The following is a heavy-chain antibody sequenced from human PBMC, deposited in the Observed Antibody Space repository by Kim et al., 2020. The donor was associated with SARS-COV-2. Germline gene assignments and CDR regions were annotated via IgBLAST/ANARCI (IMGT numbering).Heavy chain of an antibody. CDR3: ARERPGIAAAGRPNWFDP. D-gene: IGHD6-13*01. CDR1: GYTFTSYY. CDR2: INPNSGGT. V-gene: IGHV1-2*05. Sequence: ASVKVSCKASGYTFTSYYMHWVRQAPGQGLEWMGRINPNSGGTNYAQKFQGRVTMTRDTSISTAYMELSRLRSDDTVVYYCARERPGIAAAGRPNWFDPWGQGTLITVSS. J-gene: IGHJ5*02.